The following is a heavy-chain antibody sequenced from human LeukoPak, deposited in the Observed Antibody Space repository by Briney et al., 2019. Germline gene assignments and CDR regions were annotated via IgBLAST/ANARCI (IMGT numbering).Heavy chain of an antibody. CDR1: GFTFSNYE. Sequence: GGSLRLSCAASGFTFSNYEMNWVRQAPGKGLEWVSFITSSSNYIYYADSVKGRFTISRDNAKNSLYLQINSLRAEDTAVYYCARDKLGGSGSCDYWGQGTLVTVSS. CDR3: ARDKLGGSGSCDY. CDR2: ITSSSNYI. D-gene: IGHD3-10*01. J-gene: IGHJ4*02. V-gene: IGHV3-21*01.